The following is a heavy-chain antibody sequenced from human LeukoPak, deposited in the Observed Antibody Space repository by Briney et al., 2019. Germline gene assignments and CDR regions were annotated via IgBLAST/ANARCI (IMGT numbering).Heavy chain of an antibody. Sequence: GVSLRLSCAASGFSFSSYAMIWVRQAPGKGLEWVSAIVGSGGNMYYADSVKGRFTISRDNFKSTLYLQMNSLRAEDTSFYYCAKGLTWDSTSCSDWGQGTLVTVSS. V-gene: IGHV3-23*01. CDR2: IVGSGGNM. D-gene: IGHD2-2*01. CDR1: GFSFSSYA. J-gene: IGHJ4*02. CDR3: AKGLTWDSTSCSD.